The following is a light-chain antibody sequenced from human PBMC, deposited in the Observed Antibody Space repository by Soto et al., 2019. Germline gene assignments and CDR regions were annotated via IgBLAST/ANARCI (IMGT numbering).Light chain of an antibody. CDR3: QQYGRSPFT. Sequence: EIVLTQSPATLSLSPGERATLSCRASQSVSSYLAWYQQKPGQAPRLLIYGASSRATGVPDRFSASGSGTDFTLTISRLEPEDFAVYYCQQYGRSPFTFGLGPKVDI. J-gene: IGKJ3*01. V-gene: IGKV3-20*01. CDR2: GAS. CDR1: QSVSSY.